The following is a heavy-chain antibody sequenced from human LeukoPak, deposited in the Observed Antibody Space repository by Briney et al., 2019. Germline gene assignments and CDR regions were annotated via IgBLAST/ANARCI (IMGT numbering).Heavy chain of an antibody. V-gene: IGHV3-30*02. D-gene: IGHD3-10*01. CDR1: GFVFSNFV. CDR2: VRYDESEK. J-gene: IGHJ4*02. Sequence: GESLRLSCETSGFVFSNFVMHWVRQAPGKGLEWVAFVRYDESEKYYGDSVRGRFTISRDNSRNILYLEMNSLTAEDTGVYSCAKDSNRGYASVGPTEWGPGTLVVVSS. CDR3: AKDSNRGYASVGPTE.